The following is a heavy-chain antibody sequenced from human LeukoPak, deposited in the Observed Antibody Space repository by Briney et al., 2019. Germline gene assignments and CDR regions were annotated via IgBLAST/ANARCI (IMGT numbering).Heavy chain of an antibody. CDR3: ARQPLFPHRFDP. CDR2: IKHDGGEK. Sequence: PGGSLRLSCAASGFXFSYFWITWVRQAPGKGLEWVANIKHDGGEKYYVDSLKGRFTISRDNAKNSLYLQMNSLRAEDTAVYYCARQPLFPHRFDPWGQGTLVTVSS. CDR1: GFXFSYFW. J-gene: IGHJ5*02. V-gene: IGHV3-7*04.